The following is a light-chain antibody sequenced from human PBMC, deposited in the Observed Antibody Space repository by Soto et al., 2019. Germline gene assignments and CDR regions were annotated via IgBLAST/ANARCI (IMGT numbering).Light chain of an antibody. V-gene: IGKV3-15*01. J-gene: IGKJ5*01. CDR3: QQYSTSPT. CDR2: GAS. CDR1: QSVSSN. Sequence: EMVMTQSPATLSVSPGERATLSCRASQSVSSNLAWYQQKPGQAPRLLIYGASTRATGIPARFSGSGSGTDFTLTISRLEPEDFAVYYCQQYSTSPTFGEGTRLEIK.